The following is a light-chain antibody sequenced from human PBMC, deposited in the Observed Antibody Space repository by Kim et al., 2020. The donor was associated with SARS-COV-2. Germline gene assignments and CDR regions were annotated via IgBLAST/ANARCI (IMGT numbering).Light chain of an antibody. CDR1: TLRTYS. J-gene: IGLJ7*01. V-gene: IGLV3-19*01. CDR3: KSRDSSGNLLV. CDR2: AKN. Sequence: AFGQTIRITCQGHTLRTYSERWYQQKPGQAPVLVIFAKNNRPSGIPDRFSGSSSGNTASLTITGAQAEDEADYYCKSRDSSGNLLVFGGGTQLTVL.